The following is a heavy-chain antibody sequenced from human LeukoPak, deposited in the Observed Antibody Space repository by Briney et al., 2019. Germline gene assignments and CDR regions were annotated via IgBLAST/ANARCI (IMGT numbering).Heavy chain of an antibody. V-gene: IGHV3-21*01. CDR3: ARAIHDYGDYSPDY. Sequence: GGSLRLSCAASGFTFSSYSMNWVRQAPGKGLEWVSSISSSSSYIYYADSVKGRFTISRDNAKNSLYLQMNSLRAEDTAVYYCARAIHDYGDYSPDYWGQGTLATVSS. D-gene: IGHD4-17*01. CDR1: GFTFSSYS. J-gene: IGHJ4*02. CDR2: ISSSSSYI.